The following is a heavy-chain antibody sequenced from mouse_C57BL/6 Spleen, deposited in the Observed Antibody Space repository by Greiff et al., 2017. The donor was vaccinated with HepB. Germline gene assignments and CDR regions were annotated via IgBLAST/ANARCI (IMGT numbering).Heavy chain of an antibody. CDR1: GYTFTDYY. CDR2: INPNNGGT. J-gene: IGHJ3*01. D-gene: IGHD2-5*01. V-gene: IGHV1-26*01. Sequence: EVQLQQSGPELVKPGASVKISCKASGYTFTDYYMNWVKQSHGKSLEWIGDINPNNGGTSYNQKFKGKATLTVDKSSSTAYMELRSLTSEDSAVDYCARTSKESWFAYWGQGTLVTVSA. CDR3: ARTSKESWFAY.